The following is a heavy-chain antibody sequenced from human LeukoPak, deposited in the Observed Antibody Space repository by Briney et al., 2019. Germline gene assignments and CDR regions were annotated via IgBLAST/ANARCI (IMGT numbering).Heavy chain of an antibody. V-gene: IGHV1-58*01. D-gene: IGHD2-2*01. CDR2: ILVGSGNT. CDR1: GFTFTSTA. CDR3: ASDPPYTSSSAW. J-gene: IGHJ4*02. Sequence: SVTVSCKASGFTFTSTAVQWVRQARGQRLEWIGWILVGSGNTNYAQMFQERVTLTWDVSTSTAYMVLSSLRSEDTAIYYCASDPPYTSSSAWWGQGTLVTVSS.